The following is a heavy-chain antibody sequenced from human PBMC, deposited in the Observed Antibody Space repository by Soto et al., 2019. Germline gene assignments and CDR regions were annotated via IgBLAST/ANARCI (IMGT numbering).Heavy chain of an antibody. V-gene: IGHV3-23*01. CDR2: ISGSGGST. CDR1: GFTFSTYA. D-gene: IGHD6-19*01. CDR3: ARACSSGWYYFDY. Sequence: QPGGSLRLSCAASGFTFSTYAMSWVRQAPGKGLEWVSAISGSGGSTYYADSVKGRFTISRDNSKNTLYLQMNSLRADDTAVYYCARACSSGWYYFDYWGLRALVTVSS. J-gene: IGHJ4*02.